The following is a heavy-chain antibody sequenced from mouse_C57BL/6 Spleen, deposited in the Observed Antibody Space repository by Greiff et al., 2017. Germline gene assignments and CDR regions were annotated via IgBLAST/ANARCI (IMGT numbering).Heavy chain of an antibody. D-gene: IGHD2-4*01. J-gene: IGHJ3*01. CDR2: ISSGGDYI. Sequence: EVQVVESGEGLVKPGGSLKLSCAASGFTFSSYAMSWVRQTPEKRLEWVAYISSGGDYIYYADTVKGRFTISRDNARNTLYLQMSSLKSEDTAMYYCTRDTLYYDYDWFAYWGQGTLVTVSA. V-gene: IGHV5-9-1*02. CDR3: TRDTLYYDYDWFAY. CDR1: GFTFSSYA.